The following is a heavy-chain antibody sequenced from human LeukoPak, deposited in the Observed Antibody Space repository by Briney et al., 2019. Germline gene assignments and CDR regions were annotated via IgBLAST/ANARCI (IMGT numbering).Heavy chain of an antibody. V-gene: IGHV3-53*01. CDR2: IYSDSST. CDR1: GFTVSSNY. CDR3: ARELGSYYRYFDY. D-gene: IGHD1-26*01. Sequence: AGGSLRLSCAASGFTVSSNYMNWVRQAPGKGLECVSVIYSDSSTYYTDSVKGRFTISRDNSKNTLYLQMNSLRAEDTAVYYCARELGSYYRYFDYWGQGTLVTVSS. J-gene: IGHJ4*02.